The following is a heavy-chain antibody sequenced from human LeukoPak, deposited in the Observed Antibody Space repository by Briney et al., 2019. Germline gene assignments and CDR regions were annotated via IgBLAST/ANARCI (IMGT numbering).Heavy chain of an antibody. D-gene: IGHD6-19*01. V-gene: IGHV3-66*01. J-gene: IGHJ4*02. Sequence: PGGSLRLSCAASGSTVSSNYKSWVRQAPGKGLEWVSVIYSGGSTYYADSVKGRFTISRDNSKNTLYLQMNSLRAEDTAVYYCAREEVSSGLDYWGQGTLVTVSS. CDR1: GSTVSSNY. CDR2: IYSGGST. CDR3: AREEVSSGLDY.